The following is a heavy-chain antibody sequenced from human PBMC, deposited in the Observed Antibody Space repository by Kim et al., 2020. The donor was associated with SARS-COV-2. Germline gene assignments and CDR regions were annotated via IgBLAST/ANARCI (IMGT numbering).Heavy chain of an antibody. CDR1: GYTLTELS. Sequence: ASVKVSCKVSGYTLTELSMRWVRQAPGKGLEWMGGFDPEDGETIYAQKFQGRVTMTEDTSTDTAYMELSSLRSEDTAVYYCATGMYYYDSSGYYGDAFDIWGQGTMVTVSS. J-gene: IGHJ3*02. D-gene: IGHD3-22*01. CDR2: FDPEDGET. V-gene: IGHV1-24*01. CDR3: ATGMYYYDSSGYYGDAFDI.